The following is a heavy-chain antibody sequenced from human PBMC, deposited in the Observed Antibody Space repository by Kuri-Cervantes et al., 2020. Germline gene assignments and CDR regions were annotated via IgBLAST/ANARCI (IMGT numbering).Heavy chain of an antibody. CDR2: ISSSGSTI. V-gene: IGHV3-11*04. CDR1: GFTFSDYY. D-gene: IGHD3-16*01. Sequence: SLKISCAASGFTFSDYYMSWIRQAPGKGLEWVSYISSSGSTIYYADSVKGRFTISRDNAKNSLYLQMNSLRAEETAVYYCARGIYDGANLFFDFWGQGALVTVSS. CDR3: ARGIYDGANLFFDF. J-gene: IGHJ4*02.